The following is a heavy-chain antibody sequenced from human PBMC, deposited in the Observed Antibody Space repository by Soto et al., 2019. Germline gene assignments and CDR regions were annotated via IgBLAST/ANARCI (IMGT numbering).Heavy chain of an antibody. Sequence: SGPTLVNPTQTLTLTCTFSGFSLSTSGMCVSWIRQPPGKALERLARIDWDDDKYYSTSLKTRLTISKDTSKNQVVLTMTNMDPVDTATYYCARTTFDIAAGGDFDYWGQATLATV. J-gene: IGHJ4*02. CDR3: ARTTFDIAAGGDFDY. V-gene: IGHV2-70*11. CDR2: IDWDDDK. CDR1: GFSLSTSGMC. D-gene: IGHD6-13*01.